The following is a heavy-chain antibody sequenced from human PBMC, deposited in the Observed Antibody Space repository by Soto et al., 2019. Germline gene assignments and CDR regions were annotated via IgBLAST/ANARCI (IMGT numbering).Heavy chain of an antibody. D-gene: IGHD6-13*01. CDR3: AKGSSSGYAGFFDL. Sequence: GGSLRLSCTASGFTFSRHAMTWVRQAPGKGLEWVSGLSDSGGSIYYADSVKGRFTISRDNSMNTLYLQMNTLRAEDTAIYYCAKGSSSGYAGFFDLWGQGTLFTVSS. CDR1: GFTFSRHA. CDR2: LSDSGGSI. J-gene: IGHJ4*02. V-gene: IGHV3-23*01.